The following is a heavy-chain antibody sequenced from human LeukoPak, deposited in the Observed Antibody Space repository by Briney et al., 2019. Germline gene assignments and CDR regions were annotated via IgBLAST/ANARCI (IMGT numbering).Heavy chain of an antibody. D-gene: IGHD4-23*01. J-gene: IGHJ4*02. CDR2: IKEDGSEI. V-gene: IGHV3-7*01. Sequence: GGSLRLSCEASAFTFSSYWMSWVCQAPGKGLEWVANIKEDGSEINYVDSVKGRFTISRDNAKNSLFLQMNSLRVEDTAVYYCARDRGYSSFDYWGQGTLVTVSS. CDR1: AFTFSSYW. CDR3: ARDRGYSSFDY.